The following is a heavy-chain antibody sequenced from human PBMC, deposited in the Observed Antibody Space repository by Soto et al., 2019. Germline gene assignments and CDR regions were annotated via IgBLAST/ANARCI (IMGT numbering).Heavy chain of an antibody. CDR2: ISYDGSNK. CDR3: AKDLTSSYGSTYGMDV. V-gene: IGHV3-30*18. J-gene: IGHJ6*02. D-gene: IGHD5-18*01. Sequence: QVQLVESGGGVVQPGRSLRLSCAASGFTFSSYGMHWVRQAPGKGLEWGAVISYDGSNKYYADSVKGRFTISRDNSKNTLYLQMNSLRAEDTAVYYCAKDLTSSYGSTYGMDVWGQGTTVTVSS. CDR1: GFTFSSYG.